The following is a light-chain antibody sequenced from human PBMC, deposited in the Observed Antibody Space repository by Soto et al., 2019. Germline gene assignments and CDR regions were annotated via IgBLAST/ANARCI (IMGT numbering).Light chain of an antibody. CDR3: SSYTTTNTLAFV. V-gene: IGLV2-14*01. CDR2: DVS. J-gene: IGLJ1*01. CDR1: SSDIGGYNY. Sequence: QSALTQPASVSGSPGQSITISCTGTSSDIGGYNYVSWYQQHPGKAPKLMIYDVSIRPSGVSNRFSGSKSGNTASLTISGLLAEDEADYYCSSYTTTNTLAFVFGTGTKLTVL.